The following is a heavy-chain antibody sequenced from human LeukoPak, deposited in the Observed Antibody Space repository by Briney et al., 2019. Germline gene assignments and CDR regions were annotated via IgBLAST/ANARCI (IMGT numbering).Heavy chain of an antibody. CDR2: IYHSGST. J-gene: IGHJ4*02. CDR3: ASYGPHFDY. CDR1: GGSLSSDGYS. Sequence: PSETLSLTCAVSGGSLSSDGYSWSWIRQPPGKGLEWIGYIYHSGSTYYNPSLKSRVTISVDRSKNQFSLKLSSVTAADTAVYHCASYGPHFDYWGQGTLVTVSS. D-gene: IGHD4-17*01. V-gene: IGHV4-30-2*01.